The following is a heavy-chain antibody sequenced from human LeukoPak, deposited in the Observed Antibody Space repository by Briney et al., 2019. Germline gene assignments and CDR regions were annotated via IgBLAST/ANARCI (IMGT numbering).Heavy chain of an antibody. D-gene: IGHD1-1*01. CDR1: GGSISSSSYY. J-gene: IGHJ4*02. CDR3: ARDKSTGTTPYYFDY. CDR2: IYYSGST. Sequence: SETLSLTCAVYGGSISSSSYYWGWIRQPPGKGLEWIGSIYYSGSTYYNPSLKSRVTISVDTSKNQFSLKLSSVTAADTAVYYCARDKSTGTTPYYFDYWGQGTLVTVSS. V-gene: IGHV4-39*07.